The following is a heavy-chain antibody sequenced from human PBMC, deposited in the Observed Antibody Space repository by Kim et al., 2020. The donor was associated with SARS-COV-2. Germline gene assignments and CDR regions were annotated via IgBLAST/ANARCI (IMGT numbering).Heavy chain of an antibody. Sequence: SETLSLTCAVYGGSFSGYYWSWIRQPPGKGLEWMWEINHSGSTNYNPSLKSRVTISVDTSKNQFSLKLSSVTAADAAVYYCARKLLFARCFEPWGQGTLVTVSS. CDR3: ARKLLFARCFEP. D-gene: IGHD3-10*01. V-gene: IGHV4-34*01. CDR1: GGSFSGYY. J-gene: IGHJ5*02. CDR2: INHSGST.